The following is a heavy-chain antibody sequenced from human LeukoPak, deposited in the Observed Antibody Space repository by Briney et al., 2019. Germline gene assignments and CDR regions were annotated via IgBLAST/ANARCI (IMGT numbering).Heavy chain of an antibody. CDR2: ISYDGSNK. CDR3: AKGGSSSWWSYYYYYGMDV. V-gene: IGHV3-30*04. CDR1: GFTFSSYA. Sequence: GGSLRLSCAASGFTFSSYAMHWVRQAPGKGLEWVAVISYDGSNKYYADSVKGRFTISRDNSKNTLYLQMNSLRAEDTAVYYCAKGGSSSWWSYYYYYGMDVWGQGTTVTVSS. D-gene: IGHD6-13*01. J-gene: IGHJ6*01.